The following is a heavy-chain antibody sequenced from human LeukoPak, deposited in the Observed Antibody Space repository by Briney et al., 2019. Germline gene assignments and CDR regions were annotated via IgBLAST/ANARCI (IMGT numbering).Heavy chain of an antibody. J-gene: IGHJ4*02. CDR3: ARRAYCSSTSCYWNDY. V-gene: IGHV4-39*01. CDR1: GGSFSSYY. CDR2: IYYSGST. D-gene: IGHD2-2*01. Sequence: SSETLSLTCAVYGGSFSSYYWGWIRQPPGKGLEWIGSIYYSGSTYYNPSPKSRVTISVDTSKNQFSLKLSSVTAADTAVYYCARRAYCSSTSCYWNDYWGQGTLVTVSS.